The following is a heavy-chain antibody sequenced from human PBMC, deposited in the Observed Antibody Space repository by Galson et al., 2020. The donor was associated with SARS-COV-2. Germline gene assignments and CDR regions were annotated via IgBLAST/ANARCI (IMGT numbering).Heavy chain of an antibody. Sequence: SETLSLTCAVSDYSITTGYSWVWIRQPPGKGLEWIGNIYHSGSATYTTSLKSRVTISLDSSRNQFSLKLNYVTAADTAVYYCARDEASDYTAAHAFDIWGQGTVVTVSS. D-gene: IGHD3-3*01. J-gene: IGHJ3*02. CDR1: DYSITTGYS. CDR3: ARDEASDYTAAHAFDI. V-gene: IGHV4-38-2*02. CDR2: IYHSGSA.